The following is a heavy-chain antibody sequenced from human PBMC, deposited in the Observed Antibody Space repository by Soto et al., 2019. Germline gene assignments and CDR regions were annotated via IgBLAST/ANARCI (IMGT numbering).Heavy chain of an antibody. CDR1: GGSISSSSYY. V-gene: IGHV4-39*01. CDR3: ASEPVQDTAMVPAYGMDV. CDR2: IYYSGST. J-gene: IGHJ6*02. Sequence: SETLSLTCTVSGGSISSSSYYWGWIRQPPGKGLEWIGSIYYSGSTYYNPSLKSRVTISVDTSKNQFSLKLSSVTAADTAVYYCASEPVQDTAMVPAYGMDVWGQGTTVTGSS. D-gene: IGHD5-18*01.